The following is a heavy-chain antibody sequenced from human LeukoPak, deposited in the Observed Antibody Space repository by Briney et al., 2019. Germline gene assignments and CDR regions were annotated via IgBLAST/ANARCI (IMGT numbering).Heavy chain of an antibody. CDR1: GFTFSNAW. J-gene: IGHJ3*02. CDR3: TTELRLGPDAFDI. V-gene: IGHV3-15*01. Sequence: GGSLRLSCAXSGFTFSNAWMSWVRQAPGKGLEWVGRIKSKTDGGTTDYAAPVKGRFTISRDDSKNTLYLQMNSLKTEDTAVYYCTTELRLGPDAFDIWAKGQWSPSLQ. CDR2: IKSKTDGGTT. D-gene: IGHD5-12*01.